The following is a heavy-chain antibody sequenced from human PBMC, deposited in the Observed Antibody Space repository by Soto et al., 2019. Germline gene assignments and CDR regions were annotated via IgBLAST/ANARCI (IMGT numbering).Heavy chain of an antibody. CDR1: GYTFSDYY. CDR2: IYTSGTKI. CDR3: ASHYDMWSGYLSPVDY. J-gene: IGHJ4*02. Sequence: QVQLVESGGDLVKPGGSLRLSCAASGYTFSDYYMSWIRQAPGKRLVWISYIYTSGTKIYYAYSVKGRFTITTDNAKNSLYLEMNSLRDEDTAVYYCASHYDMWSGYLSPVDYWGQGTLVTVSS. D-gene: IGHD3-3*01. V-gene: IGHV3-11*01.